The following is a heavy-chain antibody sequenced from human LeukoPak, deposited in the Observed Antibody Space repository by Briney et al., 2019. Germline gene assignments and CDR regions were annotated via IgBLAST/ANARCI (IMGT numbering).Heavy chain of an antibody. D-gene: IGHD6-19*01. Sequence: SETLSLTCSVSGGSIVNHYWNWIRQPAGKGLEWIGRIYSSGSTNYNYSLKSRVTMSVDTSKNQFSLKLRSVTAADTALYYCAREGSGWYDDYRGQGTLVTVSS. CDR3: AREGSGWYDDY. V-gene: IGHV4-4*07. J-gene: IGHJ4*02. CDR2: IYSSGST. CDR1: GGSIVNHY.